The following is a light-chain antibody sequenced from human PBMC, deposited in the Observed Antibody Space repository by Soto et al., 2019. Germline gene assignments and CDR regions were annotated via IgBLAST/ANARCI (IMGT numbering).Light chain of an antibody. CDR1: QSISNY. CDR2: AAS. J-gene: IGKJ5*01. Sequence: IQMTQSPSTLSASVGDRVPITCRARQSISNYLKWYPQHPGKAPQLLIYAASSLQSGVPSRFSGSGSGTDFTLTISSLQPEDFATYYCLQDYNYPITFGQGTRLEIK. V-gene: IGKV1-6*01. CDR3: LQDYNYPIT.